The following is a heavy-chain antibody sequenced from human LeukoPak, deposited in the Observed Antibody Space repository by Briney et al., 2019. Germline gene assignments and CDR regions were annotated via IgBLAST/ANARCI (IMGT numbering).Heavy chain of an antibody. Sequence: SETLSLTCTVSGGSISSSSYYWGWIRQPPGKGLEWIGSIYYSGSTYYNPSLKSRVTISVDTSKNQFSLKLSSVAAADTAVYYCARGRYYFDYWGQGTLVTVSS. CDR1: GGSISSSSYY. V-gene: IGHV4-39*07. CDR2: IYYSGST. J-gene: IGHJ4*02. CDR3: ARGRYYFDY.